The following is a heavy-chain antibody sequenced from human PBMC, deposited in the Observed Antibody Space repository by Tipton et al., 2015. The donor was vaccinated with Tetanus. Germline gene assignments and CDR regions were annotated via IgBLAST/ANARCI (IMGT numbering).Heavy chain of an antibody. CDR1: GGPIRGYF. CDR2: VYYSGST. J-gene: IGHJ5*02. V-gene: IGHV4-31*11. D-gene: IGHD3-16*01. CDR3: ARDQGGGRVARLNWFDP. Sequence: TLSLTCVVSGGPIRGYFWNWIRHHPGKGLEWIGYVYYSGSTHYNPSLKSRVTISVDTSRNQFFLNLSSVTAADTAVYYCARDQGGGRVARLNWFDPWGQGTLVTVSS.